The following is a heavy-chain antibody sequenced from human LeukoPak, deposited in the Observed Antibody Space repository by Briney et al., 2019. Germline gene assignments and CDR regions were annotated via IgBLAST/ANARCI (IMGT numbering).Heavy chain of an antibody. J-gene: IGHJ6*03. D-gene: IGHD2-2*01. CDR2: IFTTGST. V-gene: IGHV4-4*07. Sequence: SETLSLTCSGSGGSISSNFCSWIRQRAGKGLEGMGRIFTTGSTNYNPSLKGRVTMSVDTSKTQFSLRLTSVTAAATAVYYCARGVIGHCSTPTCYDYTDVWGKGTTVTVSS. CDR3: ARGVIGHCSTPTCYDYTDV. CDR1: GGSISSNF.